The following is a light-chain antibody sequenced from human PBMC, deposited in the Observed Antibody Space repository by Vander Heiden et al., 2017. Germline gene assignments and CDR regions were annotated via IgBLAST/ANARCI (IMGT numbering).Light chain of an antibody. J-gene: IGKJ1*01. CDR1: QSISSY. CDR3: QQRDSTPRT. V-gene: IGKV1-39*01. Sequence: DIQMTQSPSSLSASVGDRVTITCRASQSISSYLNWYQQKPGKAPKLLIYAASSLQSGVPSRFSGSGSGTDFTLTISRLQPEDFATYYCQQRDSTPRTFGQRTKLEIK. CDR2: AAS.